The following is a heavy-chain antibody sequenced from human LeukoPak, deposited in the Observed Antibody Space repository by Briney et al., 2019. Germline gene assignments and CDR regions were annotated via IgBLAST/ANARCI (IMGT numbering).Heavy chain of an antibody. CDR1: GGTFSSYA. CDR2: IFPILGIA. CDR3: TRDLTYYYGSGSYPKFDP. D-gene: IGHD3-10*01. Sequence: SVKVSCKASGGTFSSYAISWVRQAPGQGLEWMGRIFPILGIANYAQKFQGRVTITADKSTSTAYMELSSLRSEDTAVYYCTRDLTYYYGSGSYPKFDPWGQGTLVTVSS. V-gene: IGHV1-69*04. J-gene: IGHJ5*02.